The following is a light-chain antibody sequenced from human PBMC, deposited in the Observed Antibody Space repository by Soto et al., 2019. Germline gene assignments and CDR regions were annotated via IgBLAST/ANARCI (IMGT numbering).Light chain of an antibody. J-gene: IGLJ2*01. Sequence: QAVVTQEPSLTVSPGGTVTLTCGSSTGTLTSDHFPYWFQQKPGQAPRTLIFDTSNRHSWTPARFSGSLLGGKAALTLSGAQPEDEADYYCLLYFDVARVFGGGTKVTVL. CDR3: LLYFDVARV. V-gene: IGLV7-46*01. CDR2: DTS. CDR1: TGTLTSDHF.